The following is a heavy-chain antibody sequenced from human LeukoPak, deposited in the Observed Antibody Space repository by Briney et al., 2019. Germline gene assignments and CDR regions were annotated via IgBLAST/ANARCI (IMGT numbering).Heavy chain of an antibody. CDR3: TTELDIRPNHY. CDR2: IRSKAYGGTT. V-gene: IGHV3-49*04. CDR1: GFTFGDYA. Sequence: PGGSLRLSCTASGFTFGDYAMSWVRQAPGKGLEWVGLIRSKAYGGTTEYAASVKGRFTISRDDSKNTLYLQMNSLKSEDTAVYYCTTELDIRPNHYWGQGTLVTVSS. J-gene: IGHJ4*02. D-gene: IGHD3-22*01.